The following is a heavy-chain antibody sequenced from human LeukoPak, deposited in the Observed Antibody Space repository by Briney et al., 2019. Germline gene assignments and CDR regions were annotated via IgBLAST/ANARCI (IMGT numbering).Heavy chain of an antibody. CDR1: GFTFSSYW. Sequence: GGSLRLSCAASGFTFSSYWMSWVLQAPGKGLEWVANIKQDGSEKYYVDSVKGRFTISRDNAKNSLYLQMNSLRAEDTAVYYCARDGVMRIFGVVIDYYYYGMDVWGQGTTVTVSS. J-gene: IGHJ6*02. V-gene: IGHV3-7*03. D-gene: IGHD3-3*01. CDR2: IKQDGSEK. CDR3: ARDGVMRIFGVVIDYYYYGMDV.